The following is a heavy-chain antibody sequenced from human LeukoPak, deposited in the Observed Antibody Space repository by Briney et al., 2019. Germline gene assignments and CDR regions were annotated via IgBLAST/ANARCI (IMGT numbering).Heavy chain of an antibody. J-gene: IGHJ4*02. CDR2: ISTTSGTI. V-gene: IGHV3-48*01. Sequence: GGSLGLSCAASGFTFSIYSMNWVRQASGKARECVLYISTTSGTIYYADSVERRFTISRDNAKNSLSLHMNSQRAPDTAVLHCARGGYGDYYFDSWGQGTQVTVSS. CDR1: GFTFSIYS. CDR3: ARGGYGDYYFDS. D-gene: IGHD4-17*01.